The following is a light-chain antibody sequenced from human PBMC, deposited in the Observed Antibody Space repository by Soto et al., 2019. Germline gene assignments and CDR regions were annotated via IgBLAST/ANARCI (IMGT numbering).Light chain of an antibody. Sequence: GDRVTITCRASESVTGWVAWYQQKPGKAPKLLISKAPTLRSGGPSRISGSGSGTEYTLTISSLQPDDFGSYYCQQYNSYAPTFGQGTRLEIK. V-gene: IGKV1-5*03. CDR3: QQYNSYAPT. CDR2: KAP. CDR1: ESVTGW. J-gene: IGKJ2*01.